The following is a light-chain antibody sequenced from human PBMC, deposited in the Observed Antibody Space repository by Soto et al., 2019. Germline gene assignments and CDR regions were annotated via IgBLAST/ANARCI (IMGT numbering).Light chain of an antibody. CDR3: QVGESSTDHVF. Sequence: SYELTQPPSVSGAPGQTARITCGGNNIGVKGVHWYQQRPGQAPVLVVYDDDERPSGIPERFAGSNSGNTATLTISRVEAVNEAADCLQVGESSTDHVFFGGGTQLTVL. CDR2: DDD. J-gene: IGLJ2*01. V-gene: IGLV3-21*02. CDR1: NIGVKG.